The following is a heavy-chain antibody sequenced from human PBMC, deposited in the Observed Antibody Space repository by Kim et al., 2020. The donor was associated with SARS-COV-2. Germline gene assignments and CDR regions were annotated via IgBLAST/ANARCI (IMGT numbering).Heavy chain of an antibody. D-gene: IGHD3-22*01. Sequence: SETLSLTCAVYGGSFSGYYWSWIRQPPGKGLEWIGEINHSGSTNYNPSLKSRVTISVDTSKNQFSLKLSSVTAADTAVYYCARGKGYYQYYFDYWGQGTLVTVSS. J-gene: IGHJ4*02. CDR1: GGSFSGYY. CDR3: ARGKGYYQYYFDY. V-gene: IGHV4-34*01. CDR2: INHSGST.